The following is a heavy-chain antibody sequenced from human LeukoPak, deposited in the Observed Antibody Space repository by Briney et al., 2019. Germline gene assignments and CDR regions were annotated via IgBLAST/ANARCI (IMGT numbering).Heavy chain of an antibody. Sequence: APGKVSCKALGYAFTSYYMAWGGQSPGQGLEWRGIRNPSGGSTSYAQKFQGRVTMTRDTSTTTVYMELSSLSSEDTAVYYCARKKATSALDYWGQGTLVTVSS. CDR3: ARKKATSALDY. J-gene: IGHJ4*02. CDR2: RNPSGGST. CDR1: GYAFTSYY. V-gene: IGHV1-46*01. D-gene: IGHD1-26*01.